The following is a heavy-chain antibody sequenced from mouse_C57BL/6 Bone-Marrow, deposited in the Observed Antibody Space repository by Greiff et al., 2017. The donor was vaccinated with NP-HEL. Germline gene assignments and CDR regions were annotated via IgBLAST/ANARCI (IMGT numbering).Heavy chain of an antibody. Sequence: EVQLVESGGGLVQPGGSLSLSCAASGFTFTDYYMSWVRQPPGKALEWLGFIRNKANGNTTEYSVSVKGRFTISRDNSQSILYLQITALRAEDSATYYCARLAVVAGFDYWGQGTTLTVSS. CDR3: ARLAVVAGFDY. D-gene: IGHD1-1*01. V-gene: IGHV7-3*01. J-gene: IGHJ2*01. CDR1: GFTFTDYY. CDR2: IRNKANGNTT.